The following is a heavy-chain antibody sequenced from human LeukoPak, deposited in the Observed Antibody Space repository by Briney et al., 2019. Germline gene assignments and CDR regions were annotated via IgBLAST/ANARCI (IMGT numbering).Heavy chain of an antibody. V-gene: IGHV3-30*18. CDR3: AKDRVVEGLMDV. CDR1: GFTFSSYG. D-gene: IGHD2-15*01. J-gene: IGHJ6*02. CDR2: ISYDGSNK. Sequence: GRSLRLSCAASGFTFSSYGMHWVRQAPGKGLEWVAVISYDGSNKYYADSVKGRFTISRDNSKNTLYLQMNSLRAEDTAVYYCAKDRVVEGLMDVWGQGTTVTVSS.